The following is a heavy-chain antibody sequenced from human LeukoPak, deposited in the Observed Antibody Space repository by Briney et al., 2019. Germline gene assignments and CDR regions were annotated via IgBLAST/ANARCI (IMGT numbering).Heavy chain of an antibody. D-gene: IGHD3-22*01. CDR3: AKDIRSYYDSSAIDY. CDR2: IRWNSGTI. V-gene: IGHV3-9*03. CDR1: GFTFDDYA. Sequence: GGSLRLSCAASGFTFDDYAMHWIRQAPGKSLEWVSGIRWNSGTIGYADSVKGRFTISRDNAKNSLYLQMNSLRAEDMALYYCAKDIRSYYDSSAIDYWGQGTLVTVSS. J-gene: IGHJ4*02.